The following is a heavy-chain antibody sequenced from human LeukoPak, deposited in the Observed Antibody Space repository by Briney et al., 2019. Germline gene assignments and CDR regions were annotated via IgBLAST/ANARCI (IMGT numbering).Heavy chain of an antibody. CDR2: IIPIFGTA. V-gene: IGHV1-69*13. CDR3: AREGSGWYWFWFDP. Sequence: SVKVSCKASGGTFSSYAISWVRQAPAQGLEWMGGIIPIFGTANYAQKFQGRVTITADESTSTAYMELSSLRSEDTAVYYCAREGSGWYWFWFDPWGQGTLSPSPQ. CDR1: GGTFSSYA. J-gene: IGHJ5*02. D-gene: IGHD6-19*01.